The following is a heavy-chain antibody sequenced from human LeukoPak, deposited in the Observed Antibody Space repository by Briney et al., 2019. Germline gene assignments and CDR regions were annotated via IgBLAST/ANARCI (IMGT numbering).Heavy chain of an antibody. V-gene: IGHV5-51*01. D-gene: IGHD3-10*01. CDR3: ARLPLNTMVRGVDFDY. CDR1: GYSFTSYW. CDR2: IYPGDSDT. J-gene: IGHJ4*02. Sequence: GESLKISCKGSGYSFTSYWIGWVRQMPGKGLEWMGTIYPGDSDTRYSLSFQGQVTISADKSISTAYLQWSSLKASDTAMYYCARLPLNTMVRGVDFDYWGQGTLVTVSS.